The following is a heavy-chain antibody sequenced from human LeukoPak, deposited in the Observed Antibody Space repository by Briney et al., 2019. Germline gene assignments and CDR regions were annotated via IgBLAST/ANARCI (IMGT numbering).Heavy chain of an antibody. Sequence: GGSLRLSCAASGFTFSSYNMNWVRQAPGKGLEWVSYISSSSSNIYYADSVKGRVTISRDNAKNSLYLQMNSLRAEDTAVYYCARDPTVKVPPLWGQGTLVTVSS. CDR3: ARDPTVKVPPL. D-gene: IGHD4-17*01. CDR1: GFTFSSYN. V-gene: IGHV3-48*04. CDR2: ISSSSSNI. J-gene: IGHJ4*02.